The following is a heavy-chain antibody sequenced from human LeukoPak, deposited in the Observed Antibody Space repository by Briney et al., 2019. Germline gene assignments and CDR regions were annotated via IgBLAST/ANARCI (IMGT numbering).Heavy chain of an antibody. J-gene: IGHJ4*02. CDR1: GYTFTSYA. CDR3: ARDPAAGTTFVDY. Sequence: ASVKVSCKASGYTFTSYAMNWVRQAPGQGLEWMGWINPNSGGTNYAQKFQGRVTMTRDTSISTAYMELSRLRSDDTAVYYCARDPAAGTTFVDYWGQGTLVTVSS. CDR2: INPNSGGT. D-gene: IGHD6-13*01. V-gene: IGHV1-2*02.